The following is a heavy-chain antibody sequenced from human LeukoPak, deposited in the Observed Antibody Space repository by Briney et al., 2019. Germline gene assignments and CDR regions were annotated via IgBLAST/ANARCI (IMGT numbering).Heavy chain of an antibody. V-gene: IGHV4-30-2*01. CDR3: ARVVIAAAGTLDY. Sequence: PSETLSLTCTVSGGSLSSGGYYWSWIRQPRVRGLEGIGYIYHSGSTYYNPSLKSRVTISVDRSKNQFSLKLSSVTAADTAVYYCARVVIAAAGTLDYWGQGTLVTVSS. D-gene: IGHD6-13*01. CDR1: GGSLSSGGYY. CDR2: IYHSGST. J-gene: IGHJ4*02.